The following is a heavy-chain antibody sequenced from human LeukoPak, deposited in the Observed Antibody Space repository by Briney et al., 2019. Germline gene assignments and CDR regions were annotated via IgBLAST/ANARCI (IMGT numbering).Heavy chain of an antibody. CDR1: GDSISSSGSYY. V-gene: IGHV4-61*02. J-gene: IGHJ4*02. Sequence: PSQTLSLTCTVSGDSISSSGSYYWSWIRRPAGKGLEWIGRIYTSGNTNYSPSLKSRVTLSVDTSKNQFSLTLRSVTAADTAVYYCARGRSILWELAYWGQGILVTVSS. CDR2: IYTSGNT. D-gene: IGHD1-26*01. CDR3: ARGRSILWELAY.